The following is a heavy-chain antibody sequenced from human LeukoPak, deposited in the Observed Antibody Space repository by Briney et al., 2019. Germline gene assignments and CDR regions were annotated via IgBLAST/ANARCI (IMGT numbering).Heavy chain of an antibody. J-gene: IGHJ6*02. CDR3: ARVAGSGSYWYYYYYGMDV. CDR1: GFTFSSYS. CDR2: ISSSGSTI. Sequence: PGGSLRLSCAASGFTFSSYSMNWVRQAPGKGLEWVSYISSSGSTIYYADSVKGRFTISRDNAKNSLYLQMNSLRAEDTAVYYCARVAGSGSYWYYYYYGMDVWGQGTTVTVSS. V-gene: IGHV3-48*04. D-gene: IGHD3-10*01.